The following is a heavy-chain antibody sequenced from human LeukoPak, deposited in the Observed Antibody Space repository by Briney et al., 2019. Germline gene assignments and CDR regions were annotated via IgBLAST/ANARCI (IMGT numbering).Heavy chain of an antibody. CDR1: GYSIRSGYY. J-gene: IGHJ3*02. V-gene: IGHV4-38-2*01. Sequence: SETLSLTCAVSGYSIRSGYYWGWIRQPPGKGLEWIGSIYHSGSTYYNPSLKSRVTISVDTSKNQFSLKLSSVTAADTAVYYCARTIFGVVINAFDIWGQGTMVTVSS. CDR3: ARTIFGVVINAFDI. D-gene: IGHD3-3*01. CDR2: IYHSGST.